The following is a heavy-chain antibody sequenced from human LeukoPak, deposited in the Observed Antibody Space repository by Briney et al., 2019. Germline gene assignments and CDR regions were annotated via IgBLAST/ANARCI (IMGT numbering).Heavy chain of an antibody. CDR1: GFTFSSYV. Sequence: GGSLRLSCAASGFTFSSYVMNWVRQAPGKRLEWVSFITSSSSYIYYADSVKGRFTISRDNAKNSLYLQMNSLRAEDTAVYYCARSYSSSRGTFDYWGQGTLVTVSS. D-gene: IGHD6-6*01. CDR3: ARSYSSSRGTFDY. V-gene: IGHV3-21*01. CDR2: ITSSSSYI. J-gene: IGHJ4*02.